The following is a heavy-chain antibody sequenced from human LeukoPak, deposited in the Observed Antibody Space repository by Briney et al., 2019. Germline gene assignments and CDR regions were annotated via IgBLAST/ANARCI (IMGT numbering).Heavy chain of an antibody. CDR2: ISSSSSYI. V-gene: IGHV3-21*01. CDR3: ATEAVGAAFDY. Sequence: GGSLRLSCAASGFTFGSYSMNWVRQAPGKGLEWVSSISSSSSYIYYAGSVKGRFTISRDNAKNSLYLQMNSLRAEDTAVYYCATEAVGAAFDYWGQGTLVTVSS. D-gene: IGHD1-26*01. CDR1: GFTFGSYS. J-gene: IGHJ4*02.